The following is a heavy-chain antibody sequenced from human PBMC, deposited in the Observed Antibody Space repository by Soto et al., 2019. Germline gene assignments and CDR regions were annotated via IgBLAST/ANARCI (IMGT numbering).Heavy chain of an antibody. CDR1: GGPISSGDYY. CDR2: IYYSGST. Sequence: PSETLSLTCTVSGGPISSGDYYWSWIRQPPGKGLEWIGYIYYSGSTYYNPSLKSRVTISVDTSKNQFSLKLSSVTAADTAVYYCARGADIVVVPAALDYWGQGTLVTVSS. D-gene: IGHD2-2*01. V-gene: IGHV4-30-4*01. CDR3: ARGADIVVVPAALDY. J-gene: IGHJ4*02.